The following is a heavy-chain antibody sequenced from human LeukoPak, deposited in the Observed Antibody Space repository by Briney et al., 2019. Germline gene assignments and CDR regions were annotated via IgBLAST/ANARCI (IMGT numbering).Heavy chain of an antibody. Sequence: QPGGSLRLSCAASEFTFSNYAMSWVRQAPGKGLGWVSFISDSATSTYYADSVKSRFTISRDNSKYTLYLQMNSLRAEDTAVYYCAKIMNVGDYGGDPIDYWGQGTLVTVSS. CDR2: ISDSATST. J-gene: IGHJ4*02. D-gene: IGHD4-17*01. CDR1: EFTFSNYA. V-gene: IGHV3-23*01. CDR3: AKIMNVGDYGGDPIDY.